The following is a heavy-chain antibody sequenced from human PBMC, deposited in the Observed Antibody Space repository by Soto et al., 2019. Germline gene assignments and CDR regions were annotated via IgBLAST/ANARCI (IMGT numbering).Heavy chain of an antibody. Sequence: QLQLQESGSGLVKPSQTLSLTCAVSGGSISSGDYSWNWIRQPPGKGLEWIGNIYYSGITHYNPYVKSRVPISVDRTTNPFFLNLNSVTGADTAVYYCARDSYDSSGGGVNDTLDMWGQGTMVTVSS. J-gene: IGHJ3*02. V-gene: IGHV4-30-2*01. CDR3: ARDSYDSSGGGVNDTLDM. D-gene: IGHD3-22*01. CDR2: IYYSGIT. CDR1: GGSISSGDYS.